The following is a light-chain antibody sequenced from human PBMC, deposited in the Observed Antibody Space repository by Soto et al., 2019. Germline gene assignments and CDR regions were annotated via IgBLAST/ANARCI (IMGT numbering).Light chain of an antibody. V-gene: IGKV4-1*01. CDR1: QRGLYSSHKKNH. J-gene: IGKJ4*01. CDR3: QQYYSTPLT. CDR2: WAS. Sequence: DIVMTQSPDSLAVSLGERATINCKSSQRGLYSSHKKNHLAWYQQKPGQPPKLLIYWASTRESGVPDRFSGSGSETDFTLTISSLQADDVAVYYCQQYYSTPLTFGGGTKVEIK.